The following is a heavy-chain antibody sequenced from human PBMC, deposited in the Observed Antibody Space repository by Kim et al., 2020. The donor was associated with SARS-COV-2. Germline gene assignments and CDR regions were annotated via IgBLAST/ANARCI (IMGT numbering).Heavy chain of an antibody. V-gene: IGHV3-23*01. D-gene: IGHD2-2*01. CDR3: AKPAGFYYYYGMDV. CDR2: ISGSGGNT. CDR1: GFTFSGYA. Sequence: GGSLRLSCTASGFTFSGYAMTWVRQAPGKGLEWVSGISGSGGNTYYADSVKGRFTISRDNSKNTLYLQVNSLRAEDTAIYYCAKPAGFYYYYGMDVWGQGTTVTVS. J-gene: IGHJ6*02.